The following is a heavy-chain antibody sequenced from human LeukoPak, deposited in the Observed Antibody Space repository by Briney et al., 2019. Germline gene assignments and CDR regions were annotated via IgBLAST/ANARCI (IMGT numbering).Heavy chain of an antibody. J-gene: IGHJ4*02. CDR2: IYYSGST. Sequence: PSETLSLTCTVSGGSISSYYWSWIRQPPGKGLEWIGYIYYSGSTNYNPSLKSRVTISVDTSKNQFSLKPSSVTAADTAVYYCARVCMVAATVYFDYWGQGTLVTVSS. D-gene: IGHD2-15*01. CDR1: GGSISSYY. V-gene: IGHV4-59*01. CDR3: ARVCMVAATVYFDY.